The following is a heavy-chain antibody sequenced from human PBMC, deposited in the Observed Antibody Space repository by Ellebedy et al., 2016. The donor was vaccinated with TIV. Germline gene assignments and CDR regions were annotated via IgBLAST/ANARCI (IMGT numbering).Heavy chain of an antibody. D-gene: IGHD3-22*01. CDR2: IYPGDSDT. CDR1: GYSFTSYW. J-gene: IGHJ4*02. V-gene: IGHV5-51*01. CDR3: ARQSRYYYDSSGYYSRGFFDY. Sequence: GESLKISCKGSGYSFTSYWIGWVRQMPGKGLEWMGIIYPGDSDTRYSPSFQGQVTISADKSISTAYLQWSSLKASDTAMYYRARQSRYYYDSSGYYSRGFFDYWGQGTLVTVSS.